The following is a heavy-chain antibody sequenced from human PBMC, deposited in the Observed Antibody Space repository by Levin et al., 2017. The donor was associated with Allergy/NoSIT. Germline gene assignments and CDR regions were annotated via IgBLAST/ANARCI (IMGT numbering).Heavy chain of an antibody. J-gene: IGHJ4*02. Sequence: SGGSLRLSCTGSGVTFGDYAMSWVRQAPGKGLEWVGFIRNKAHGGTTEYAASVKGRLTISRDDSKSIAYLPLNSLKTECTAVYCGARGGPPNYDYNSGSYRDGYFDYWGQGTLVTVSS. D-gene: IGHD3-16*02. CDR1: GVTFGDYA. V-gene: IGHV3-49*04. CDR3: ARGGPPNYDYNSGSYRDGYFDY. CDR2: IRNKAHGGTT.